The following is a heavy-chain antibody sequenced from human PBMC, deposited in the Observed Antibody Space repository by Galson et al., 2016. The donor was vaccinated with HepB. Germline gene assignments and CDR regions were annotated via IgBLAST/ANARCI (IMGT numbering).Heavy chain of an antibody. V-gene: IGHV3-23*01. Sequence: SLRLSCASSGFSFGTYGMHWVRQAPGKGLEVVSSISRSGDSTDYADSVKGRFTISRDNSKNTLSLQMNSLTADDTAIYYCVQGSTAPAVWGKGTTVTVSS. D-gene: IGHD2-2*01. J-gene: IGHJ6*04. CDR3: VQGSTAPAV. CDR1: GFSFGTYG. CDR2: ISRSGDST.